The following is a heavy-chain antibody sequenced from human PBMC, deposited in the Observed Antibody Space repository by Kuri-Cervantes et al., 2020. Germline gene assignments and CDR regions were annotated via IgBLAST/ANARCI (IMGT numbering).Heavy chain of an antibody. CDR3: ARHKGLDV. CDR2: IYPGDSDS. J-gene: IGHJ6*02. CDR1: GYSFSTYW. Sequence: GGSLRLSCKGSGYSFSTYWIAWVRQMPGEGLELIGIIYPGDSDSRYSPSFQGQVTISADKSISTAYLQWSSLKASDTAIYYCARHKGLDVWGQGTTVTVSS. V-gene: IGHV5-51*01.